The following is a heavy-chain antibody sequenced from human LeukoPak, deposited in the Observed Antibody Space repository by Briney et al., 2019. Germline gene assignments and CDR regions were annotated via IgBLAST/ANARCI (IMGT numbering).Heavy chain of an antibody. V-gene: IGHV1-8*02. D-gene: IGHD6-19*01. CDR3: ARGVAVAGKIFDFDY. Sequence: ASVKVSCKASGYTFTSYGISWVRQATGQGLEWMGWMNPNSGNTGYAQKFQGRVTMTRNTSISTAYMELSSLRSEDTAVYYCARGVAVAGKIFDFDYWGQGTLVTVSS. CDR2: MNPNSGNT. J-gene: IGHJ4*02. CDR1: GYTFTSYG.